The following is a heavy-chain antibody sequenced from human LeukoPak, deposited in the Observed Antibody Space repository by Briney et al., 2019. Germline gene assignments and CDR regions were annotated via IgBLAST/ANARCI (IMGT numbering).Heavy chain of an antibody. J-gene: IGHJ3*02. CDR3: ARKMKTGDRVGTFDI. D-gene: IGHD1-1*01. V-gene: IGHV3-21*01. CDR1: GFTFSSHN. Sequence: GGSLRLSCAASGFTFSSHNMNWVRQAPMKGLEWVSSIGTDGSYIYYADSVQGRFTISRDNAKNSLYLQMNSLTAEDTAVYYCARKMKTGDRVGTFDIWGQGTVVTVCS. CDR2: IGTDGSYI.